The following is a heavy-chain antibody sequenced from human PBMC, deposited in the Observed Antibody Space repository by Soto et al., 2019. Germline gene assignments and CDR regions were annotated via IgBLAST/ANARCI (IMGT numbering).Heavy chain of an antibody. J-gene: IGHJ6*02. D-gene: IGHD2-2*01. CDR3: ARGSGYCSSTSCYRAGMDV. CDR2: INAGNGNT. V-gene: IGHV1-3*01. Sequence: QVPLVQSGAEVKKPGASVKVSCKASGYTFTSYAMHWVRQAPGQRLEWMGWINAGNGNTKYSQKFQGRVTITRDTSASTAYMELSSLRSEDTAVYYCARGSGYCSSTSCYRAGMDVWGQGTTVTVSS. CDR1: GYTFTSYA.